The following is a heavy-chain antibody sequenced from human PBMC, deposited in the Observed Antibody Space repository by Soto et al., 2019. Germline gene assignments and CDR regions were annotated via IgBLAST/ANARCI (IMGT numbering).Heavy chain of an antibody. Sequence: GGSLRLSCAASGFTFSSYSMNWVRQAPGKGLEWVSSISSSSYIYYADSVKGRFTISRDNAKNSLYLQMNSLRAEDTAVYYCARDGAYSSGWYAYYYGMDVWGQGTTVTVSS. CDR3: ARDGAYSSGWYAYYYGMDV. D-gene: IGHD6-19*01. J-gene: IGHJ6*02. CDR2: ISSSSYI. V-gene: IGHV3-21*01. CDR1: GFTFSSYS.